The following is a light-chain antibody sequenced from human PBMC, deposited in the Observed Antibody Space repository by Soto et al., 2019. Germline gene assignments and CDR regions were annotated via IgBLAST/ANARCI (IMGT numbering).Light chain of an antibody. J-gene: IGLJ3*02. V-gene: IGLV4-69*01. CDR1: SGHSSYA. CDR2: VNMDGSH. CDR3: QTWGAGFRV. Sequence: QLVLTQSPSASASLGASVKLTCTLSSGHSSYAITWLQQQPEKGPRYLMKVNMDGSHSKGDGIPDRFSGSSSGTERYLTISILQSEDEAHYYCQTWGAGFRVFGGGTKLTVL.